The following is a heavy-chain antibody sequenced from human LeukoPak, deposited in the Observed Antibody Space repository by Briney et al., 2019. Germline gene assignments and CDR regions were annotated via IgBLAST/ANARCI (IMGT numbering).Heavy chain of an antibody. J-gene: IGHJ4*02. CDR3: ARALTSRDGYNYYFDY. V-gene: IGHV4-59*11. CDR2: INYSGST. Sequence: SETLSLTCTVSGGSISSHYWSWIRQPPGKGLEWIGYINYSGSTNYNPSLKSRVTISVDTSKNQFSLKLSSVTAADTAVYYCARALTSRDGYNYYFDYWGQGTLVTVSS. CDR1: GGSISSHY. D-gene: IGHD5-24*01.